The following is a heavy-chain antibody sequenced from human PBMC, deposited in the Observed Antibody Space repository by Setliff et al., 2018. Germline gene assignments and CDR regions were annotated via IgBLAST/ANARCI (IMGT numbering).Heavy chain of an antibody. CDR2: IHYSGTP. D-gene: IGHD3-10*01. J-gene: IGHJ4*02. Sequence: SETLSLTCTVSGASINSGTYYWAWIRQPPGKGLEWIGRIHYSGTPYYNPSLKSRVTVSIDTSKNHFSLELSSVTAADTAVYYCARGFLRYDSGTYYTYWGQGTPVTVSS. CDR1: GASINSGTYY. CDR3: ARGFLRYDSGTYYTY. V-gene: IGHV4-39*02.